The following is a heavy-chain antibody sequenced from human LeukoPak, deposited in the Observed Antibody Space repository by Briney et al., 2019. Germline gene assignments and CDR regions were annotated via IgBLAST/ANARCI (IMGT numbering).Heavy chain of an antibody. D-gene: IGHD6-19*01. J-gene: IGHJ4*02. CDR1: GFTVSSNY. CDR2: IYSGGST. V-gene: IGHV3-53*01. Sequence: GGSLRLSCAASGFTVSSNYMSWVRQAPGKGLEWVSVIYSGGSTYYADSVKGRFTISRDNSKNTLYLQMNSLRAEDTAVYYCARDVRAVAGHFDYWGQGTLVTVSS. CDR3: ARDVRAVAGHFDY.